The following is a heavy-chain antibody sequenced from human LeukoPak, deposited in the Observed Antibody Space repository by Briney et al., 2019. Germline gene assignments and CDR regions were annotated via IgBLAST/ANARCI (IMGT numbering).Heavy chain of an antibody. CDR1: GFTFSNAW. Sequence: GGSLRLSCAASGFTFSNAWMSWVRQAPGKGLEWIGRIKTKSDGGTTDNAAPVKGRFTMSRDDSKNTLYLQMNSLETEDTALYYCAWHYFDYWGQGTLVTVSA. CDR3: AWHYFDY. J-gene: IGHJ4*02. CDR2: IKTKSDGGTT. V-gene: IGHV3-15*01.